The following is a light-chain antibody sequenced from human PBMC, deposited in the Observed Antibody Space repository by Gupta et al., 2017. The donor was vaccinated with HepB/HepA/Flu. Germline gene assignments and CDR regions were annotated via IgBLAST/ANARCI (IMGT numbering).Light chain of an antibody. CDR3: TSFRSGSTLVI. V-gene: IGLV2-14*03. CDR1: SSDVGGYNS. Sequence: QSALTQPASASRTPGQSITISCTGTSSDVGGYNSVSWYQQYPGRAPKLLIYDVSNRPSGVSNRFSGSKTGNSASLTISGLQAEDEAVYYCTSFRSGSTLVIFGGGTELTVL. CDR2: DVS. J-gene: IGLJ2*01.